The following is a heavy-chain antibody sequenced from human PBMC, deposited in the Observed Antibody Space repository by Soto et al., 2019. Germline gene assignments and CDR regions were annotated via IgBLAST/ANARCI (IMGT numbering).Heavy chain of an antibody. CDR2: IWYDGSNK. Sequence: GGSLRLSCAASGFPFSSYGMHWVRQAPGKGLEWVAVIWYDGSNKYYADSVKGRFTISRDNSKNTLYLQMNSLRAEDTAVYYCARAIAVAGTVEAFDIWGQGTMVTVSS. V-gene: IGHV3-33*01. CDR1: GFPFSSYG. D-gene: IGHD6-19*01. J-gene: IGHJ3*02. CDR3: ARAIAVAGTVEAFDI.